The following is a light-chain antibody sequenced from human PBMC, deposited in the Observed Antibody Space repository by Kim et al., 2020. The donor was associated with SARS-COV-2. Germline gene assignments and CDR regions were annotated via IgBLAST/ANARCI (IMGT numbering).Light chain of an antibody. CDR3: QQRCNWPVT. CDR1: QSICNQ. V-gene: IGKV3-11*01. Sequence: LSTGERATLSCRASQSICNQLAWYQQKPGQPPRLLIYDTSNRATGIPARFSGSGSGTDFTLTISSLEAEDFAVYYCQQRCNWPVTFGQGTRLEIK. J-gene: IGKJ5*01. CDR2: DTS.